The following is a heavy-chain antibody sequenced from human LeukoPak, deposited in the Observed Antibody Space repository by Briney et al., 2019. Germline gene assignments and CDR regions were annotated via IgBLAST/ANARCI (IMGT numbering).Heavy chain of an antibody. CDR1: GFTFSSYS. V-gene: IGHV3-21*01. Sequence: PGGSLRPSCAASGFTFSSYSMNWVRQAPGKGLEWVSSISSSSSYIYYADSVKGRFTISRDNAKNSLYLQMNSLRAEDTAVYYCARVGVVGATGAFDIWGQGTMVTVSS. CDR3: ARVGVVGATGAFDI. J-gene: IGHJ3*02. CDR2: ISSSSSYI. D-gene: IGHD1-26*01.